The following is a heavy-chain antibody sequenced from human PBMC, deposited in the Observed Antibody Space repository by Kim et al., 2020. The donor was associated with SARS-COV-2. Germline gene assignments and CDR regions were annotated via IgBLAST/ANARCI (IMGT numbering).Heavy chain of an antibody. Sequence: ASVKVSCKVSGYTLTELSMHWVRQAPGKGLEWMGGFDPEDGETIYAQKFQGRVTMTEDTSTDTAYMELSSLRSEDTAVYYCATIPRGGYFDWWPGGFDPWGQGTLVTVSS. J-gene: IGHJ5*02. V-gene: IGHV1-24*01. D-gene: IGHD3-9*01. CDR3: ATIPRGGYFDWWPGGFDP. CDR1: GYTLTELS. CDR2: FDPEDGET.